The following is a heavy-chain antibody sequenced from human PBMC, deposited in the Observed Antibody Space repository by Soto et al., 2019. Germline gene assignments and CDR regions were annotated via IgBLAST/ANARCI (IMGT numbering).Heavy chain of an antibody. J-gene: IGHJ6*02. Sequence: EVQLLESGGGLVQPGGSLRLSCAASGFTFSSYAMSWVRQAPGKGLEWVSAISGSGGSTYYADSVKGRFTISRDNSKNTLYQQMNSMRAEDTAVYYCAKSKVVRGVTQGCGMDVWGQGTTVTVSS. CDR3: AKSKVVRGVTQGCGMDV. V-gene: IGHV3-23*01. CDR1: GFTFSSYA. CDR2: ISGSGGST. D-gene: IGHD3-10*01.